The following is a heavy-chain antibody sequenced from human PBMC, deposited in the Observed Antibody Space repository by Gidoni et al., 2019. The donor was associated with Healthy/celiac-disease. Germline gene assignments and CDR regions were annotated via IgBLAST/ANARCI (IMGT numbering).Heavy chain of an antibody. CDR1: GFTFSSYA. J-gene: IGHJ4*02. Sequence: EVQLLESGGGLVQPGGSLRLSCAASGFTFSSYAMNWVRQAPGKGLGWVSAISGSGGNPYYADSVKGRFTISRDNSKHTLYLQMNSLRAEDTAVYYCAKDRYSSGWQNPYPDYWGQGTLVTVSS. CDR3: AKDRYSSGWQNPYPDY. CDR2: ISGSGGNP. V-gene: IGHV3-23*01. D-gene: IGHD6-19*01.